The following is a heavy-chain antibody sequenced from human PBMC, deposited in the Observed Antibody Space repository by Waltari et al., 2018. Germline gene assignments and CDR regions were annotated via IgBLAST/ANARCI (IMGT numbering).Heavy chain of an antibody. CDR2: ISGSGGST. CDR3: AKDFYDYVWGSYRYQVYFDY. D-gene: IGHD3-16*02. Sequence: EVQLLESGRGLVQPGGSLRLSCAASGFTFSSYAMSWVRQAPGKGLEWVSAISGSGGSTYYADSVKGRFTISRDNSKNTLYLQMNSLRAEDTAVYYCAKDFYDYVWGSYRYQVYFDYWGQGTLVTVSS. V-gene: IGHV3-23*01. CDR1: GFTFSSYA. J-gene: IGHJ4*02.